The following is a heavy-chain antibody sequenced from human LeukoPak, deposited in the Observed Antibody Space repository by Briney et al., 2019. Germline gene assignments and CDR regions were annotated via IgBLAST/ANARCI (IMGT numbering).Heavy chain of an antibody. Sequence: GRSLRLSCAASGFTFSSYGMHWVRQAPGKGLEWVAVIWYNGSNKYYADSVKGRFTISRDNSKNTLYLQMNSLRAEDTAVYYCARDYLGKDGYTEDYYYYGMDVWGQGTTVTVSS. CDR3: ARDYLGKDGYTEDYYYYGMDV. CDR2: IWYNGSNK. J-gene: IGHJ6*02. D-gene: IGHD5-24*01. CDR1: GFTFSSYG. V-gene: IGHV3-33*01.